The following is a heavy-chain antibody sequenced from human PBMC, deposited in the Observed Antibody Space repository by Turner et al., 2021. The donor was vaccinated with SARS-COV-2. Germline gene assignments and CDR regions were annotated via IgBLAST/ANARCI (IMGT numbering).Heavy chain of an antibody. Sequence: QITLKESGPTLVTPTQTLTLTCTFSGFSLSTRGVGVGWIRQPPGKALEWLALIYWNEGKRYSPALKRRLTITKDTSKNPVVLTMTNMDPVDTATYYCAHSEVSGFAEANFDYWGQGTLVTVSS. CDR3: AHSEVSGFAEANFDY. J-gene: IGHJ4*02. V-gene: IGHV2-5*01. D-gene: IGHD3-10*01. CDR2: IYWNEGK. CDR1: GFSLSTRGVG.